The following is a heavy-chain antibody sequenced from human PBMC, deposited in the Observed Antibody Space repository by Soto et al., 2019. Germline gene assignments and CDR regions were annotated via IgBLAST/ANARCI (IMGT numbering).Heavy chain of an antibody. CDR3: ARGVLH. V-gene: IGHV4-31*03. D-gene: IGHD3-16*01. Sequence: QVQLQESGPGLVKPSQTLSLTCTVSGGSISSGGYYWSWIRQHPGKGLEWIGSIYYSGSTYYNPSRXSXXTISVDPSKNWFSLKLSSVTAADTAVYYCARGVLHWGQGTLVTVSS. CDR1: GGSISSGGYY. J-gene: IGHJ4*02. CDR2: IYYSGST.